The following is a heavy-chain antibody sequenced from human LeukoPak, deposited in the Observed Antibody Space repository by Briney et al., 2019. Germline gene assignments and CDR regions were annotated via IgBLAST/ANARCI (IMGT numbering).Heavy chain of an antibody. D-gene: IGHD2-21*01. CDR1: GFLFSDFIDHT. CDR2: ISSSSTSI. V-gene: IGHV3-21*01. J-gene: IGHJ4*02. Sequence: GGSLRLSCADSGFLFSDFIDHTMVWVRQAPGKGLEWVSYISSSSTSISYADSVRGRFSISRDNAQRSLCLHMNSLRDEDTAVYYCAREFSVVGNFDYWGQGTLVIVSS. CDR3: AREFSVVGNFDY.